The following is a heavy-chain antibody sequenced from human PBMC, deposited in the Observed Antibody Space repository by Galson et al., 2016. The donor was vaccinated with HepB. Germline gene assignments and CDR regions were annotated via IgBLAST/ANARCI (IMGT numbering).Heavy chain of an antibody. CDR1: GGSINNPDYY. Sequence: SETLSLTCTVSGGSINNPDYYWGWIRQPPGKGLEYIASFYYTGRKYYNPSLRSRVTISADTSKNQFSLKMTSVSAADTSLYYCASWLEGPGGATTRGFDYWGQGTLVTVSS. J-gene: IGHJ4*02. D-gene: IGHD1-26*01. CDR3: ASWLEGPGGATTRGFDY. CDR2: FYYTGRK. V-gene: IGHV4-39*01.